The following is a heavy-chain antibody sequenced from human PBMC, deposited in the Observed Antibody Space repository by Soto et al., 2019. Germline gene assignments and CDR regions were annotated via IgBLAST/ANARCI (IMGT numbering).Heavy chain of an antibody. CDR3: ARGGRKLAS. Sequence: QVQLQESGPGLVKPSETLSLTCTVSDGSISDDYWSWIRQPPGKGLQWIGYIYYSGSTNYNPSLTSRVTRSVDTSKIQCSLKLNSVTAADTAVYYCARGGRKLASWGQGTLVTVPS. CDR1: DGSISDDY. V-gene: IGHV4-59*01. J-gene: IGHJ4*02. CDR2: IYYSGST. D-gene: IGHD3-16*01.